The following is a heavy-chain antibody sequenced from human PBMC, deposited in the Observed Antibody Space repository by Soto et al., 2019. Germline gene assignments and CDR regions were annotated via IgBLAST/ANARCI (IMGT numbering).Heavy chain of an antibody. Sequence: GGSLRLSCAASGFTFSSYAINWVRQAPGKGLEWVSAISGSGGSTYYADSVKGRFTIPRDNSKNTLYLQMNSLRAEDTAVYYCAKDPFRNYYMDVWGKGTTVTVSS. J-gene: IGHJ6*03. CDR2: ISGSGGST. V-gene: IGHV3-23*01. CDR1: GFTFSSYA. CDR3: AKDPFRNYYMDV.